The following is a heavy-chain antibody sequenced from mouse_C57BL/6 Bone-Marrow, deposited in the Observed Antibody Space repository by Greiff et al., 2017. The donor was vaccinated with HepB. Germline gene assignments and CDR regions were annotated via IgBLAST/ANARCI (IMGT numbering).Heavy chain of an antibody. CDR2: IDPETGGT. V-gene: IGHV1-15*01. Sequence: VQRVESGAELVRPGASVTLSCKASGYTFTDYEMHWVKQTPVHGLEWIGAIDPETGGTAYNQKFKGKAILTADKSSSTAYMELRSLTSEDSAVYYCTRSVLIYAMDYWGQGTSVTVSS. CDR1: GYTFTDYE. CDR3: TRSVLIYAMDY. J-gene: IGHJ4*01.